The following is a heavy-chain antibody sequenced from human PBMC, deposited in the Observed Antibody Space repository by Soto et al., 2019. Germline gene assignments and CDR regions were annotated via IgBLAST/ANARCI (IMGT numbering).Heavy chain of an antibody. D-gene: IGHD5-12*01. J-gene: IGHJ4*02. CDR2: ISGSGGST. CDR1: GFTFSSYA. CDR3: AKDGVRGYDSAH. V-gene: IGHV3-23*01. Sequence: VQLLESGGGLVQPGGSLRLSCAASGFTFSSYAMSWVRQAPGKGLEWVSAISGSGGSTYYADSVKGRFTISRDNSKTTLYLQMNSLRAEDTAVYYCAKDGVRGYDSAHWGQGTLVTVSS.